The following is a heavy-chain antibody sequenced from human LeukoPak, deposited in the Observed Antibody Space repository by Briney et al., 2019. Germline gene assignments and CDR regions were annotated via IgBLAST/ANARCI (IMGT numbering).Heavy chain of an antibody. Sequence: GGSLRLSCAASGFTFSSYSMNWVRQAPGKGLVWVSFIKPDGSRTNYADSVKDRSIISRDNAKNTLYLQMYNLRADDTAVYYCARENYWAMDVSGQGTTVTVSS. CDR2: IKPDGSRT. V-gene: IGHV3-74*01. CDR3: ARENYWAMDV. J-gene: IGHJ6*02. CDR1: GFTFSSYS. D-gene: IGHD2-8*02.